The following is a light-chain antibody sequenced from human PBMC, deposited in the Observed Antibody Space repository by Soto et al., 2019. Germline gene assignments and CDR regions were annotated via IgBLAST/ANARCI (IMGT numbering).Light chain of an antibody. Sequence: DIQMTQSPSSLSASVGDRVTITCRASQSISRYLNWYQQNPGKAPKLLIYAGSSLQSGVPSRFSGSGSGTEFTLTISSLQPDDFATYDCQHYNSYSEAFGQGTKVDIK. CDR2: AGS. CDR3: QHYNSYSEA. V-gene: IGKV1-39*01. J-gene: IGKJ1*01. CDR1: QSISRY.